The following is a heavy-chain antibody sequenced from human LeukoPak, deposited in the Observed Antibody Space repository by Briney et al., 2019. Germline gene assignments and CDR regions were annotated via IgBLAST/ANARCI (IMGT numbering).Heavy chain of an antibody. CDR1: GYTFSSFG. V-gene: IGHV3-48*02. CDR3: ARDLISGHYTFDY. D-gene: IGHD1-26*01. CDR2: ISSTSSTR. J-gene: IGHJ4*02. Sequence: PGGSLRLSCATDGYTFSSFGMNWVRQAPGKGLEWVSYISSTSSTREYADSVKGRFTVSRDNAKKSLYLQMNSLSDDDTAVYYCARDLISGHYTFDYWGQGTLVTVSS.